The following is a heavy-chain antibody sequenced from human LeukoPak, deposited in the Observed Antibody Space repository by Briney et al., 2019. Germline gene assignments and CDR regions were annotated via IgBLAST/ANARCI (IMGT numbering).Heavy chain of an antibody. Sequence: GGSLRLSCATSGFTFSSYAMHWVRQAPGKGLEWVAVISYDGSNKYYADSVEGRFTISRDNSKNTLYLQMNSLRAEDTAVYYCARAGSSGWYEYFDYWGQGTLVTVSS. D-gene: IGHD6-19*01. CDR1: GFTFSSYA. J-gene: IGHJ4*02. CDR2: ISYDGSNK. CDR3: ARAGSSGWYEYFDY. V-gene: IGHV3-30-3*01.